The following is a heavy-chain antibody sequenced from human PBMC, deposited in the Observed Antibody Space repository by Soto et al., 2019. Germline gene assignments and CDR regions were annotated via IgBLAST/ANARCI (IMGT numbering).Heavy chain of an antibody. CDR1: GFTFSGYA. D-gene: IGHD3-22*01. V-gene: IGHV3-23*01. Sequence: PGGSLRLSCAASGFTFSGYAMSWVRQAPGKGLEWVSAISGSGGSTYYADSVKGRFTISRDNSKNTLYLQMNSLRAEDTAVYYCAKGAPYDSSGYYNYYYYGMDVWGQGTTVTVSS. CDR2: ISGSGGST. J-gene: IGHJ6*02. CDR3: AKGAPYDSSGYYNYYYYGMDV.